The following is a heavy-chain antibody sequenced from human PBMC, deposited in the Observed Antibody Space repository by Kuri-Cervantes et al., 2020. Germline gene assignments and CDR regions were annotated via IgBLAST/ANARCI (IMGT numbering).Heavy chain of an antibody. V-gene: IGHV3-48*02. Sequence: GGSLRLSCAASGFSFSTYGMSWVRQAPGKGLEWISYIGSSGSLIYYEDSVKGRVTISRDNAGNSLYLQMNSLRDEDTAVHYCAGGQQVAHEYFQYWGQGTLVTVSS. J-gene: IGHJ1*01. CDR3: AGGQQVAHEYFQY. CDR1: GFSFSTYG. D-gene: IGHD6-13*01. CDR2: IGSSGSLI.